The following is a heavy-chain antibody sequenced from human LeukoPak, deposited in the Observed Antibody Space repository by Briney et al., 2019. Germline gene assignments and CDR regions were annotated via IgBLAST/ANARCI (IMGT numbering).Heavy chain of an antibody. CDR1: GYTLTEFS. V-gene: IGHV1-24*01. D-gene: IGHD6-13*01. CDR2: FDPEDGET. J-gene: IGHJ4*02. CDR3: ATVGYSSSWLVY. Sequence: ASVKVSCKVSGYTLTEFSMHWVRQAPGKGLEWMGGFDPEDGETIYAQKFQGRVTMTEDTSTDTAYMELSSLRSEDTAVYYCATVGYSSSWLVYWGQGTLVTVSS.